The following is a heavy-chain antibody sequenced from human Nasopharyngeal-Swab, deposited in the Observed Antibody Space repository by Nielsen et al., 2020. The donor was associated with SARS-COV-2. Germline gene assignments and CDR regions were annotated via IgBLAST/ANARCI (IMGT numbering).Heavy chain of an antibody. CDR3: ARDHFPWDFWSGYYYYYYMDV. D-gene: IGHD3-3*01. CDR1: GFTFSSYS. V-gene: IGHV3-21*01. Sequence: GGSLRLSCAASGFTFSSYSMNWVRQAPGKGLERVSSISSSSSYIYYADSVKGRFTISRDNAKNSLYLQMNSLRAEDTAVYYCARDHFPWDFWSGYYYYYYMDVWGKGTTVTVSS. J-gene: IGHJ6*03. CDR2: ISSSSSYI.